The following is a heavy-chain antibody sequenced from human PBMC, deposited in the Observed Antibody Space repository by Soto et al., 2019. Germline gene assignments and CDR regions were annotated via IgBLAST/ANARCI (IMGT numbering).Heavy chain of an antibody. D-gene: IGHD2-2*01. CDR1: GGTFSSYA. CDR2: IIPIFGTA. Sequence: SVKVSCKASGGTFSSYAISWVRQAPGQGLEWMGGIIPIFGTANYAQKFQGRVTITADKSTSTAYMELSSLRSEDTAVYYCARGYCSSTSCPNFDYWGQGTLVTVSS. V-gene: IGHV1-69*06. J-gene: IGHJ4*02. CDR3: ARGYCSSTSCPNFDY.